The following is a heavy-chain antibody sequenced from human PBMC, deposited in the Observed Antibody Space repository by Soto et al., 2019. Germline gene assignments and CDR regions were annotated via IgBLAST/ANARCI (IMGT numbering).Heavy chain of an antibody. CDR3: ASLGIVGATTGAY. J-gene: IGHJ4*02. CDR2: IYHSGST. CDR1: GGSISGSNW. V-gene: IGHV4-4*02. D-gene: IGHD1-26*01. Sequence: SETLSLTCAVSGGSISGSNWWSWVRQPPGKGLEWIGEIYHSGSTNYNPSLKSRVTISVDKSKNQFSLKLSSVTAADTAVYYCASLGIVGATTGAYWGQGTLVTVSS.